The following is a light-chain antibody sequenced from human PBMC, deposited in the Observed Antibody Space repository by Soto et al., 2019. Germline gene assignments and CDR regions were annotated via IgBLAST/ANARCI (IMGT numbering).Light chain of an antibody. CDR1: SSDVGGYDH. Sequence: QSALTQPASVSGSPGQSITISCTGTSSDVGGYDHVSWYQLHPGKAPKLMVFEVSKRPSGVPDRFSGSKSGNTASLTVSGLQAEDEADYYCSSYTGSNNYIFGTGTKLTVL. CDR2: EVS. CDR3: SSYTGSNNYI. J-gene: IGLJ1*01. V-gene: IGLV2-8*01.